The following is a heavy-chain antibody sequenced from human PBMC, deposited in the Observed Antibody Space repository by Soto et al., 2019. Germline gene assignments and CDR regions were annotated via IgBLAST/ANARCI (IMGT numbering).Heavy chain of an antibody. D-gene: IGHD4-4*01. CDR2: MYYDGSTK. Sequence: ESGGGVVQPGRSLRLSCAASGFSFSTYFMHWARQAPGKGLEWVAVMYYDGSTKYYADSVKGRFTISRDNSKNMLYLQMNSLRAEDTAVYYCARDTTVITFHALDIWGQGTTVTVSP. CDR1: GFSFSTYF. J-gene: IGHJ3*02. V-gene: IGHV3-33*01. CDR3: ARDTTVITFHALDI.